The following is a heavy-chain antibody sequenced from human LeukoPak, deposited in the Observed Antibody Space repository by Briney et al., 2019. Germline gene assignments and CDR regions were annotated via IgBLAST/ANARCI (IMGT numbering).Heavy chain of an antibody. Sequence: GESLKISCQGSGYSFTNSWIGWVRQMPGKGLEWMGIIYPGDSDATYSPSFQGQVTISADKSISTAYLQWSSLKASDTAMYYCASAGDTSDYFYFSAFDIWGQGTMVTVSS. V-gene: IGHV5-51*01. D-gene: IGHD3-22*01. CDR2: IYPGDSDA. CDR1: GYSFTNSW. J-gene: IGHJ3*02. CDR3: ASAGDTSDYFYFSAFDI.